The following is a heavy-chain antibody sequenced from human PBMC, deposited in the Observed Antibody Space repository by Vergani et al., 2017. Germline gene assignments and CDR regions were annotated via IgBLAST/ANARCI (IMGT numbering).Heavy chain of an antibody. J-gene: IGHJ3*01. CDR1: GDSISRRHYY. V-gene: IGHV4-39*02. CDR3: ARPVGPSAIADGYHV. Sequence: QLQLQESGPGLVKPSETLSLSCRVSGDSISRRHYYCGFIRQPPGKGLEWIGSISSSGSPYYNPTLKSRLAFSVDTSKNLFSLRLKSVTATDTGMYYCARPVGPSAIADGYHVWGQGTMVTVS. CDR2: ISSSGSP. D-gene: IGHD3-10*01.